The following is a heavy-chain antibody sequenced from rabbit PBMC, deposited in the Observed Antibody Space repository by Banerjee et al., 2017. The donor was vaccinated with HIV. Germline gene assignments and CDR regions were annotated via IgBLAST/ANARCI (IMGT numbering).Heavy chain of an antibody. CDR3: ASTSDWGLRGFHP. D-gene: IGHD4-1*01. J-gene: IGHJ2*01. V-gene: IGHV1S40*01. Sequence: QSLEESGGDLVQPEGSLTLTCKASGFSFSSGYDMCWIRQAPGKGLEWIGCIYAASGSACDASWVKGRFTISKTSSTTVTLQMTSLTAADTATYFCASTSDWGLRGFHPWGQGTLVTVS. CDR1: GFSFSSGYD. CDR2: IYAASGSA.